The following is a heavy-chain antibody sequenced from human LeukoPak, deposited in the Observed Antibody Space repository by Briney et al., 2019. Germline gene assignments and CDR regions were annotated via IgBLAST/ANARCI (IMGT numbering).Heavy chain of an antibody. CDR2: ISGSGGST. D-gene: IGHD3-3*01. Sequence: GGSLRISCAASGFTFSSYAMSWVRQAPGKGLEWVSGISGSGGSTYYADSVKGRFTISRDNSKNTLYLQMNSLRAEDTAVYYCAKEGLYDFWSGYSYYYYGMDVWGQGTTVTVSS. CDR1: GFTFSSYA. J-gene: IGHJ6*02. V-gene: IGHV3-23*01. CDR3: AKEGLYDFWSGYSYYYYGMDV.